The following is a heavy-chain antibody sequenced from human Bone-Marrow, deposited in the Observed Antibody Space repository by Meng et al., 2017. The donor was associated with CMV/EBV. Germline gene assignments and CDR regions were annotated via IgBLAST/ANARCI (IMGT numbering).Heavy chain of an antibody. CDR1: TFTNYY. CDR2: INPSGGST. D-gene: IGHD3-3*01. V-gene: IGHV1-46*01. Sequence: TFTNYYMHWVRQAPGQGLEWMGIINPSGGSTNYAQKFQGRVTMIRDTSTSTVYMELSSLRSEDTAMYYCARDYYDFWSGYSYYFHYWGQGTLVTVSS. J-gene: IGHJ4*02. CDR3: ARDYYDFWSGYSYYFHY.